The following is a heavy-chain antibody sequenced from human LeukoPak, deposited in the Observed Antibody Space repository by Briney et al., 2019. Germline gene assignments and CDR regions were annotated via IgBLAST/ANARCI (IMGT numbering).Heavy chain of an antibody. J-gene: IGHJ3*02. CDR2: IYTSGST. CDR1: GGSISSGSYY. Sequence: SETLSLTCTVSGGSISSGSYYWSWIRQPAGKGLEWIGRIYTSGSTNYNPSLKSRVTISVDTSKNQFSLKLSSVTAADTAVYYCARDRPSIAAAAQGDAFDIWGQGTMVTVSS. D-gene: IGHD6-13*01. V-gene: IGHV4-61*02. CDR3: ARDRPSIAAAAQGDAFDI.